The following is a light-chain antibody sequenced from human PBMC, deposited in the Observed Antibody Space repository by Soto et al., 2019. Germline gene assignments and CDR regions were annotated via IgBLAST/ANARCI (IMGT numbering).Light chain of an antibody. Sequence: QSVLTHAASVSGAPGQSITISCTGTSSDVGVYNHVSWYQQHPGKAPKLMIYDVSNRPSGVSNRFSGSKSGNTASLTISGLQPEDEADYHCSSYTSSSTLVVFGTGTKVTVL. CDR2: DVS. J-gene: IGLJ1*01. CDR1: SSDVGVYNH. CDR3: SSYTSSSTLVV. V-gene: IGLV2-14*01.